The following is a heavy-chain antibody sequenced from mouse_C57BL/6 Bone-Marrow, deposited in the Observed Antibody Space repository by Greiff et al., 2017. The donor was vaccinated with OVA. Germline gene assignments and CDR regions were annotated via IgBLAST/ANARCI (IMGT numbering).Heavy chain of an antibody. J-gene: IGHJ2*01. CDR2: ISSGGSYT. Sequence: EVKLVESGGDLVKPGGSLKLSCAASGFTFSSYSMSWVRQTPDKRLEWVATISSGGSYTYYPDSVKGRFTISRDNAKNTLYLQMSSLKSEDTAMYYCARGGADYWGQGTTLTVSS. V-gene: IGHV5-6*01. CDR3: ARGGADY. CDR1: GFTFSSYS.